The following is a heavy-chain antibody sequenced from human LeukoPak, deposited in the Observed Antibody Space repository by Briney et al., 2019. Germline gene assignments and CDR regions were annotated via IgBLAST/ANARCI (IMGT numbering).Heavy chain of an antibody. V-gene: IGHV3-64*01. J-gene: IGHJ4*02. CDR1: GLSFTSYA. CDR2: ISDNGGTT. Sequence: GGSLRLSCAASGLSFTSYAMHWVLQAPGKGLEYVSEISDNGGTTYYANSVKGRFTISRDNSKNTLYLQMGSLRPEDMAVYYCARRPGTSQFDYWGPGTLVTVAS. CDR3: ARRPGTSQFDY. D-gene: IGHD1-26*01.